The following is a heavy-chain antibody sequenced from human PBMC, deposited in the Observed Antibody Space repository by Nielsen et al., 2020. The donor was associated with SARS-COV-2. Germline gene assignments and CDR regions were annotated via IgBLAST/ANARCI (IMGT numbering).Heavy chain of an antibody. V-gene: IGHV3-48*02. Sequence: GGSLRLSCAASGFTFSSYSMNWVRQAPGKGLEWVSYISSSSSTIYYADSVKGRFTISRDNAKNSLYLQMNSLRDEDTAVYYCARMYRSGSYSLAYYYYGMDVWSQGTTVTVSS. CDR1: GFTFSSYS. D-gene: IGHD3-10*01. CDR3: ARMYRSGSYSLAYYYYGMDV. J-gene: IGHJ6*02. CDR2: ISSSSSTI.